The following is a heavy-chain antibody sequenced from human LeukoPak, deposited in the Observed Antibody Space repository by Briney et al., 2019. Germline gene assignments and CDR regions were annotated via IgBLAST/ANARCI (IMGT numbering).Heavy chain of an antibody. J-gene: IGHJ4*02. V-gene: IGHV3-7*01. CDR1: GFTFSNYW. Sequence: GGSLRLSCAASGFTFSNYWMTRVRQAPGKGPEWVANIKQDGSERNYVDSVKGRFTIARDNTKNSLYLQMTSLRGEDTAVYYCGSRAGKPGNTPWCFDYWGQGALVTVSS. D-gene: IGHD1-7*01. CDR3: GSRAGKPGNTPWCFDY. CDR2: IKQDGSER.